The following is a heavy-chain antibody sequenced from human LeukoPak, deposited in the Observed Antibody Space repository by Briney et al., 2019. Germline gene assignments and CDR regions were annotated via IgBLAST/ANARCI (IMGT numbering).Heavy chain of an antibody. Sequence: PSETLSLTCTVSGGSISSSSYYWGWIRQPPGKGLEWIGCIYYSGSTYYNPSLKSRVTISVDTSKNQFSLKLSSVTAADTAVYYCARHQIVVVPAAMANWFDPWGQGTLVTVSS. D-gene: IGHD2-2*01. CDR3: ARHQIVVVPAAMANWFDP. CDR1: GGSISSSSYY. J-gene: IGHJ5*02. CDR2: IYYSGST. V-gene: IGHV4-39*01.